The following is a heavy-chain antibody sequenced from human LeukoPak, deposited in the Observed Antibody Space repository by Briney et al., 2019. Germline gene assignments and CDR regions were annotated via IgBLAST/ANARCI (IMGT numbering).Heavy chain of an antibody. Sequence: PGGSLRLSCAASGFTFSSYGMHWVRQAPGKGLEWVAFIRYDGSNKYYADSVKGRFTISRDDSKNTLYLQMNSLRAEDTAVYYCAKSLEIVGATTFDYWGQGTLVTVSS. V-gene: IGHV3-30*02. CDR2: IRYDGSNK. CDR3: AKSLEIVGATTFDY. J-gene: IGHJ4*02. D-gene: IGHD1-26*01. CDR1: GFTFSSYG.